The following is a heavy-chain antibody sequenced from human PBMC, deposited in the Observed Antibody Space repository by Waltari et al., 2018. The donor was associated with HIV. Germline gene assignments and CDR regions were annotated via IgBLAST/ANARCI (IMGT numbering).Heavy chain of an antibody. V-gene: IGHV3-74*01. D-gene: IGHD2-15*01. Sequence: EVQLVESGGNLVQPGGSLRLSCAASGFTFNSYWMHWVRQAPGKGLVWVSLSNSDATSTAYADSVKGRFTISRDNAKNTLYLQMNSLRAEDTAVYYCARGFRVGCSDATCYSHYWGQGTLVTVSS. CDR1: GFTFNSYW. CDR2: SNSDATST. CDR3: ARGFRVGCSDATCYSHY. J-gene: IGHJ4*02.